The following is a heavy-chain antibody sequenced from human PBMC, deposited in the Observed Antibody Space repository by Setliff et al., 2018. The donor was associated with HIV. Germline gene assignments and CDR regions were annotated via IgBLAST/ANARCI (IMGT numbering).Heavy chain of an antibody. CDR3: TRGVLITKRVTQTGGYYYYTDV. CDR1: GGSVSSSTTYY. Sequence: PSETLSLTCTVSGGSVSSSTTYYWGWICQPPGKGLEWIGSMYYTGSSYYNPSLKSRVTISVDTSNNQFSLTLSPVTAADTAVYYCTRGVLITKRVTQTGGYYYYTDVWGKGTTVTVSS. CDR2: MYYTGSS. J-gene: IGHJ6*03. D-gene: IGHD2-21*02. V-gene: IGHV4-39*01.